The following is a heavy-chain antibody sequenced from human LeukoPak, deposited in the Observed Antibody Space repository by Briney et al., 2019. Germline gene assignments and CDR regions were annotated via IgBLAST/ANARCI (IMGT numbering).Heavy chain of an antibody. Sequence: GESLKISCKGSGYSFTCYWIGWVRQMPGKGLEWMGIIYPGDSDTRYSPSFQGQVTFSADKSIITAYLQWSSLKASDTAMYYCARQTTQMDIVVVPAAWDYWGQGTLVTVSS. V-gene: IGHV5-51*01. CDR1: GYSFTCYW. CDR2: IYPGDSDT. J-gene: IGHJ4*02. CDR3: ARQTTQMDIVVVPAAWDY. D-gene: IGHD2-2*03.